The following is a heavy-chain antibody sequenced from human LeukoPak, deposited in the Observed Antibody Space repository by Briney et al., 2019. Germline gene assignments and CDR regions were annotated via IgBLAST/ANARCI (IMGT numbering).Heavy chain of an antibody. V-gene: IGHV3-7*01. CDR1: GFTFSCYW. Sequence: GGSLRLSCAASGFTFSCYWMSWVRQAPGKGLEWVANINQDGSAKDYGGSVEGRFTISRDNAKNSLYLQMNSLTAEDTAVYFCASAPNENYFDFWGQGTLVTVSS. CDR2: INQDGSAK. CDR3: ASAPNENYFDF. J-gene: IGHJ4*02.